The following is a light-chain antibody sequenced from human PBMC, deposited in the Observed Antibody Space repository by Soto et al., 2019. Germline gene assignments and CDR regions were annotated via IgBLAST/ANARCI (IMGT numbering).Light chain of an antibody. CDR2: EVS. J-gene: IGLJ1*01. CDR1: SSDVGSYNL. Sequence: HSALTQPASGSGPPGRSITISCTGTSSDVGSYNLVSWYQQHPGKAPKLMIYEVSKRPSGVSNRFSGSKSGNTASLTISGLQAEDEADYYCCSYAGSSTYVFGTGTRSPS. CDR3: CSYAGSSTYV. V-gene: IGLV2-23*02.